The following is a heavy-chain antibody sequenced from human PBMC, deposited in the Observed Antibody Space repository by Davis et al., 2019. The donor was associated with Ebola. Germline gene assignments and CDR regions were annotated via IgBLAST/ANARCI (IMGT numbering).Heavy chain of an antibody. Sequence: GESLKTPCAASKFTFRTYAMSWVRQAPGKGLEWVSTLSASGSRAYYADSVKGRITVSRDNSKNTLFLQMNSLTAEDTAVYFCAKNGEPKYYYFGMDVWGQGTTVIVSS. CDR3: AKNGEPKYYYFGMDV. V-gene: IGHV3-23*01. CDR1: KFTFRTYA. CDR2: LSASGSRA. D-gene: IGHD1-14*01. J-gene: IGHJ6*02.